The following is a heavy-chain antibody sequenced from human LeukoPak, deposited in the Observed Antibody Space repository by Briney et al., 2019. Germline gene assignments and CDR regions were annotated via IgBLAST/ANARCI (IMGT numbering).Heavy chain of an antibody. CDR3: ARGQIYSNSYIDY. J-gene: IGHJ4*02. CDR2: IYYSGST. Sequence: PSETLSLTCTVSGGSISSSSYYWGWIRQPPGKGLEWIGSIYYSGSTYYNPSLKSRVTISVDTSKNQFSLKLSSVTAADTAVYYCARGQIYSNSYIDYWGQGTLVTVSS. CDR1: GGSISSSSYY. D-gene: IGHD4-11*01. V-gene: IGHV4-39*07.